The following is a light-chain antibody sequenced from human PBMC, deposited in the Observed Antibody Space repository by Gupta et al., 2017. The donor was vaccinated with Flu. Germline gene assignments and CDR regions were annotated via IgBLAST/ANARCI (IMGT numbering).Light chain of an antibody. CDR1: ALSKKH. V-gene: IGLV3-25*02. Sequence: SLALTQPPSLSATPGQTAWITCSGDALSKKHGSWYQQKPGQAPILVIYKDTERPSGMSDRFSGSSSGTTVTLTIRGVQADDEADYYCQSLDNSGTWVFGGGTKLTVL. J-gene: IGLJ3*02. CDR3: QSLDNSGTWV. CDR2: KDT.